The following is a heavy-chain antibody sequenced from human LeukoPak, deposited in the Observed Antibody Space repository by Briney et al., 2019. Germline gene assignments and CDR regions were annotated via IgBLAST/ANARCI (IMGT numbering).Heavy chain of an antibody. CDR1: GYTFTSYD. CDR3: ARDKEMATMGALDY. V-gene: IGHV1-8*01. J-gene: IGHJ4*02. CDR2: MNPNSGNT. D-gene: IGHD5-24*01. Sequence: ASVKVSCKASGYTFTSYDINWVRQATGQGLEWMGWMNPNSGNTGYAQKFQGRVTMTRNTSISTAYMELSSLRSEDTAVYYCARDKEMATMGALDYWGQGTLVTVSS.